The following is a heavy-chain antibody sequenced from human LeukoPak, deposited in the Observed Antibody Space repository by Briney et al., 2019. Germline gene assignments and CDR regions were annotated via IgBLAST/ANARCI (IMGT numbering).Heavy chain of an antibody. CDR2: ISAYNDNT. J-gene: IGHJ4*02. CDR3: ARDAWQQLVPTDY. Sequence: ASVKVSCMASGYTFTSYGISWVRQAPGQGLEWMGWISAYNDNTNYAQKLQGRLTMTTDTSTSTAYMELRSLRSDDTAGYYCARDAWQQLVPTDYWGQGTLVTVSS. V-gene: IGHV1-18*01. D-gene: IGHD6-13*01. CDR1: GYTFTSYG.